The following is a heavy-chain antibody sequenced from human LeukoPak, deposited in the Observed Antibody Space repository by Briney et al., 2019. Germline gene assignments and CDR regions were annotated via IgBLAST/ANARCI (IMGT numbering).Heavy chain of an antibody. J-gene: IGHJ1*01. CDR2: IYYSGST. CDR3: ARGVTAADQH. D-gene: IGHD6-13*01. V-gene: IGHV4-59*01. CDR1: DGSISSYY. Sequence: PSETLSLTCSVSDGSISSYYWSWIRQPPGKGLEWIGYIYYSGSTNYNPSLKSRVTISVDTSKNQFSLKLCSVTAADTAVYYCARGVTAADQHWGQGTLVTVSS.